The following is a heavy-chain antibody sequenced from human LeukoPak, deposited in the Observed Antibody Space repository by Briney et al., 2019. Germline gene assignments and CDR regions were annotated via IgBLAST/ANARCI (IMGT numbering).Heavy chain of an antibody. CDR2: ISGSGGST. D-gene: IGHD3-16*02. Sequence: PGGSLRLSCAASGFTFSSYAMSWVSQAPGKGLEWVSAISGSGGSTYYADSVKGRFTISRDNSKNTLYLQMNSLRAEDTAVYYCAKSRLRLGELSSPGYYGMDVWGQGTTVTVSS. V-gene: IGHV3-23*01. CDR3: AKSRLRLGELSSPGYYGMDV. CDR1: GFTFSSYA. J-gene: IGHJ6*02.